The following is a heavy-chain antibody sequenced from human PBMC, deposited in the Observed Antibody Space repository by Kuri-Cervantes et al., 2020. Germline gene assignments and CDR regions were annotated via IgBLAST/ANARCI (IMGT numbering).Heavy chain of an antibody. J-gene: IGHJ4*02. CDR2: VHPDDSDT. CDR3: ARHTQVVVEPDY. Sequence: KVSCKAFGYKFTTYWIGWVRQMPGKGLEWMGIVHPDDSDTRYSPSFQGQVTISVDRSINTAYLQWSSLKASDTAVYYCARHTQVVVEPDYWGQGTLVTVSS. D-gene: IGHD2-15*01. V-gene: IGHV5-51*01. CDR1: GYKFTTYW.